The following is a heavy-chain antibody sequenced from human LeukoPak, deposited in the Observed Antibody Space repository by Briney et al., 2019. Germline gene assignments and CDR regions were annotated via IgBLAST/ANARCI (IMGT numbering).Heavy chain of an antibody. D-gene: IGHD3-10*01. J-gene: IGHJ4*02. V-gene: IGHV4-59*01. CDR3: ARDHYYGSGSYYYFDY. CDR2: IYYSGST. Sequence: PSETLSLTCTVSGGSISSYHWSWIRQPPGKGLEWIGYIYYSGSTNYNPSLKSRVTISVDTSKNQFSLKLSSVTAADTAVYYCARDHYYGSGSYYYFDYWGQGTLVTVSS. CDR1: GGSISSYH.